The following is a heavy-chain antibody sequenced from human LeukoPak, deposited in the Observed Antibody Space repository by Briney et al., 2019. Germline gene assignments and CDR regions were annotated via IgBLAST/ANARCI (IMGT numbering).Heavy chain of an antibody. V-gene: IGHV3-20*04. CDR3: ARDIGWLQLGVLDY. J-gene: IGHJ4*02. CDR2: INWNGGST. D-gene: IGHD5-24*01. Sequence: PGGSLRLSCAVSGFTFDDYGMSWVRQAPGKGLEWVSGINWNGGSTGYADSVKGRFTISRDNAKNSLYLQMNSLRAEDTALYYCARDIGWLQLGVLDYWGQGTLVTVSS. CDR1: GFTFDDYG.